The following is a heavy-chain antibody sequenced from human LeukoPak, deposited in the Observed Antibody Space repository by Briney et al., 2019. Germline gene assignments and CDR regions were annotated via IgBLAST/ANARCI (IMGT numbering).Heavy chain of an antibody. J-gene: IGHJ4*02. CDR3: VRDSSFAFDY. CDR1: GFAFNNYA. Sequence: GGSLRLSCAASGFAFNNYAMNWVPQVPGKGLEWVSAISGGGGSTYYADSVKGRFTISRDNAKSSLYLQMNSLRDEDTAVYYCVRDSSFAFDYWGQGILVTVSS. V-gene: IGHV3-23*01. D-gene: IGHD2/OR15-2a*01. CDR2: ISGGGGST.